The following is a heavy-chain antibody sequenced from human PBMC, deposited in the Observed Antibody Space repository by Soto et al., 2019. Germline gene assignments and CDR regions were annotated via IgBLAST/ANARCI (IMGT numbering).Heavy chain of an antibody. CDR3: ARDLYTTLDY. J-gene: IGHJ4*02. CDR1: GFTFSSCS. V-gene: IGHV3-48*02. CDR2: IRSSSSPT. D-gene: IGHD1-1*01. Sequence: GGSLRLSCAASGFTFSSCSMNWVRQAPEKGLEWVSYIRSSSSPTYYADSVKGRFTISRDNAKNSLYLQMNSLRDEDTAVYYCARDLYTTLDYWGQGTLVTVS.